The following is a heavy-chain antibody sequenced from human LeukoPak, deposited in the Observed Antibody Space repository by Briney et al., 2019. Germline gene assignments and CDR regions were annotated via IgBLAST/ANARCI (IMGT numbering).Heavy chain of an antibody. CDR1: GFTFSSYN. V-gene: IGHV3-43D*03. CDR2: ISWDGGST. J-gene: IGHJ6*03. CDR3: AKGQQGALYYYYMDV. Sequence: PGGSLRLSCAASGFTFSSYNMNWFRQAPGKGLEWVSLISWDGGSTYYADSVKGRFTISRDNSKNSLYLQMNSLRAEDTALYYCAKGQQGALYYYYMDVWGKGTTVTVSS. D-gene: IGHD1-26*01.